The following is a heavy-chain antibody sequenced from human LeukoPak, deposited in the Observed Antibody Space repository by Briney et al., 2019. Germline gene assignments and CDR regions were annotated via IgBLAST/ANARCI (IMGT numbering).Heavy chain of an antibody. V-gene: IGHV3-7*01. D-gene: IGHD4-11*01. CDR2: IKEDGSQK. CDR1: GFTVRSYW. J-gene: IGHJ4*02. Sequence: GGSLRLSCVASGFTVRSYWMSWVRQAPGKGLECVANIKEDGSQKYYVESVKGRSTITRDIAKNSLYLQMNSLRAEDTAVYYCARDHRTTDIDYWGQGILVTVSS. CDR3: ARDHRTTDIDY.